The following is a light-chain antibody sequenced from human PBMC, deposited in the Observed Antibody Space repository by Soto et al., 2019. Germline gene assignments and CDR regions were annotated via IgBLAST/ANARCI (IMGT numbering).Light chain of an antibody. J-gene: IGKJ1*01. CDR1: QSISSY. CDR3: QQDNTYST. V-gene: IGKV1-5*03. CDR2: RAS. Sequence: IKMYLSPSSLSAKIKDRVTITCRASQSISSYLNWYQQKPGKAPKLLIYRASSLESGVPSRFSGSGSGTEFTLTISSLQTDDFATYYCQQDNTYSTFGQVGKVDIK.